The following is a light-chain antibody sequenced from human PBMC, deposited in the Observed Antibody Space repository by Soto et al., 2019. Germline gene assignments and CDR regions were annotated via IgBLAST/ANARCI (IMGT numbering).Light chain of an antibody. CDR3: QQYGGSIQT. CDR1: QSVSNSF. CDR2: GAS. Sequence: EIVLTQSPGTLSLSPGERATLSCRASQSVSNSFLAWYQQKPGQAPRLLIFGASSRATGIPDRFSGSGSGTDFTLIISRLETEDFAVYYCQQYGGSIQTFGGGTKVEI. J-gene: IGKJ4*01. V-gene: IGKV3-20*01.